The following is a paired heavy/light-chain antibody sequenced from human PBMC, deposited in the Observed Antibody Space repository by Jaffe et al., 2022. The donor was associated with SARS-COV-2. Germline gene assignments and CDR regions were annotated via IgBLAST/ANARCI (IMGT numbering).Heavy chain of an antibody. J-gene: IGHJ4*02. V-gene: IGHV3-15*01. CDR2: IKTKSEGATT. Sequence: EAQLEESGGGLVKPGGSLRLSCVASGFTFRDVWMSWVRQAPGKALEWVGRIKTKSEGATTDYAAPVTGRFTLSRDDSENMVYLQMDSLKTEDTAVYYCTTDFSTTCFGSWGQGVLVTVSS. D-gene: IGHD5-12*01. CDR3: TTDFSTTCFGS. CDR1: GFTFRDVW.
Light chain of an antibody. CDR2: GAS. Sequence: EIVLTQSPGTLSLSPGERATLSCRASQSISSYYLAWYQQKPGQAPRLLIYGASTRIAGIPDRFSGSGSGTDFTLTISRLEPEDFAIYYCQQYGTSPPSFTFGPGTKVDIK. J-gene: IGKJ3*01. CDR1: QSISSYY. V-gene: IGKV3-20*01. CDR3: QQYGTSPPSFT.